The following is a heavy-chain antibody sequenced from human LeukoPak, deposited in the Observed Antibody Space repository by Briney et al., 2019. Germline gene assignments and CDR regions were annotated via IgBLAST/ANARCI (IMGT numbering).Heavy chain of an antibody. CDR1: GGSISSSITSY. CDR3: ASQIVVPASLMGAFDI. V-gene: IGHV4-39*01. Sequence: SETLSLTCSVSGGSISSSITSYWGWVRQPPGKGLEWIGHIYYSASTSYNPSLKSRVTMSVDSSKNQFSLKLTSVTAADTAVYYCASQIVVPASLMGAFDIWGQGTMVTVSS. D-gene: IGHD2-2*01. CDR2: IYYSAST. J-gene: IGHJ3*02.